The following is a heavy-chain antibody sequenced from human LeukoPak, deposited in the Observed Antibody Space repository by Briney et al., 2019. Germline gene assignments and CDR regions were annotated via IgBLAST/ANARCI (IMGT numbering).Heavy chain of an antibody. Sequence: ASVKVSCKASGGTFSSYAISWVRQAPGQGLEWMGGIIPIFGTANYAQKFQGRVTITADKSTSTAYMELSSLRSEDTAVYYCARAGYSYGRDWFDPWGQGTLVTVSS. CDR2: IIPIFGTA. CDR1: GGTFSSYA. V-gene: IGHV1-69*06. CDR3: ARAGYSYGRDWFDP. J-gene: IGHJ5*02. D-gene: IGHD5-18*01.